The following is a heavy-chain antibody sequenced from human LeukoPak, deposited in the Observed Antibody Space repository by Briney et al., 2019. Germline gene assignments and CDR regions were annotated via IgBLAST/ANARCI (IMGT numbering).Heavy chain of an antibody. CDR1: GGSISSYY. Sequence: SSETLSLTCTVSGGSISSYYWSWIRQPPGKGLEWIGYIYYSGSTNYNPSLKSRVTISVDTSKNQFSLKLSSVTAADTAVYYCARVIWGSSSRFDYWGQGTLVTVSS. CDR2: IYYSGST. V-gene: IGHV4-59*12. D-gene: IGHD3-16*01. J-gene: IGHJ4*02. CDR3: ARVIWGSSSRFDY.